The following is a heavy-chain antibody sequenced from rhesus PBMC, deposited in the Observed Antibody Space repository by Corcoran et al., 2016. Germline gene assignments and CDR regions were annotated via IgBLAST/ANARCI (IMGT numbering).Heavy chain of an antibody. V-gene: IGHV3S26*01. J-gene: IGHJ3*01. CDR3: TRDLYSGSWDDAFDF. D-gene: IGHD6-25*01. CDR1: GFTFSSYV. CDR2: ISESGGTL. Sequence: DVQLVESGGGLVKPGGSLRLSCVASGFTFSSYVMHWVRQAPGKGLEWVSVISESGGTLYYAHSVKGRFTLSRDNAKNSLFLQMNSLRAEDTAVYYCTRDLYSGSWDDAFDFWGQGLRVTVSS.